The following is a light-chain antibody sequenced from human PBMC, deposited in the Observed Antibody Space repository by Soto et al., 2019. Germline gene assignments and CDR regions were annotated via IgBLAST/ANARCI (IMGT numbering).Light chain of an antibody. CDR1: QIVSSSY. CDR2: GAS. J-gene: IGKJ4*01. V-gene: IGKV3-20*01. Sequence: IVLTQSPVTLSLSPGERATLSCRASQIVSSSYLAWYQQKPGQAPRLLIYGASSRATGIPDRFSGSGSGTDFTLTISRLEPEDFATYYCQQSYSNFTFGGGTKVDIK. CDR3: QQSYSNFT.